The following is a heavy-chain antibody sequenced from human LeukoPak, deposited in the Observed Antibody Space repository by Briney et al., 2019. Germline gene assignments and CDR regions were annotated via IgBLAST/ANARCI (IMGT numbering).Heavy chain of an antibody. CDR3: ARGLWIQLWLPRYAFDI. CDR2: INHSGST. J-gene: IGHJ3*02. V-gene: IGHV4-34*01. D-gene: IGHD5-18*01. Sequence: SETLSLTCAVYGGSFRGYYWSWIRQPPGKGLEWIGEINHSGSTNYNPSLKSRVTISVDTSKNQFSLKLSSVTAADTAVYYCARGLWIQLWLPRYAFDIWGQGTMVTVSS. CDR1: GGSFRGYY.